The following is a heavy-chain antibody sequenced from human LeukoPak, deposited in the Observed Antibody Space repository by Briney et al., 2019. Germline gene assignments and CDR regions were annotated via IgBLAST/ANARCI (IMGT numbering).Heavy chain of an antibody. CDR3: ARSPYDFWSGKYYYYYMDV. Sequence: ASETLSLTCTVSGGSINSGSYYWSWIRQPAGKGLEWIGRIYTSGSTNYNPSLKSRVTISVDTSKNQFSLKLSSVTAADTAVYYCARSPYDFWSGKYYYYYMDVWGKGTTVTVSS. CDR1: GGSINSGSYY. J-gene: IGHJ6*03. D-gene: IGHD3-3*01. V-gene: IGHV4-61*02. CDR2: IYTSGST.